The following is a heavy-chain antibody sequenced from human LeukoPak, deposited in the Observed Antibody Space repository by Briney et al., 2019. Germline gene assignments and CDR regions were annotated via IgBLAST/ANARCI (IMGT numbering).Heavy chain of an antibody. J-gene: IGHJ4*02. V-gene: IGHV4-34*01. Sequence: SETLSLTCAVYGGSFSGYYWSWIRQPPGKGLEWIGEINHSGNTNYNPSLKSRVTISLDTSKNQFSLKLSSVTAADTAVYYCARDNVEIVAPDYWGQGTLVTVSS. D-gene: IGHD5-12*01. CDR3: ARDNVEIVAPDY. CDR2: INHSGNT. CDR1: GGSFSGYY.